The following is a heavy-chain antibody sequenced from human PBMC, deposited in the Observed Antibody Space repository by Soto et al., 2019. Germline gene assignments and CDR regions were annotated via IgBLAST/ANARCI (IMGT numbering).Heavy chain of an antibody. Sequence: SETLSLTCTVSGGSISSSSYYWGWIRQPPGKGLEWIGSIYYSGSTYYNPSLKSRVTISVDTSKNQFSLKLSSVTAADTAVYYCARAAYYYDSSGYYPGDYWGQRSLVTVSS. CDR1: GGSISSSSYY. V-gene: IGHV4-39*01. J-gene: IGHJ4*02. CDR2: IYYSGST. CDR3: ARAAYYYDSSGYYPGDY. D-gene: IGHD3-22*01.